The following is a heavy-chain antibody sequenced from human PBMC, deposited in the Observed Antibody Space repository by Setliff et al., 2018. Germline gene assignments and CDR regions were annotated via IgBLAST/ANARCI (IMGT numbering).Heavy chain of an antibody. Sequence: LRLSCVDSGFTLSNYWMTWVRQAPGKGLEWVANIKQDSTEKYYVDSVRGRFTISRDNAXXXXXLXXXXXXXXXXXXXXCATLLYGRSWYRYFESWGQGTLVTVSS. D-gene: IGHD6-13*01. J-gene: IGHJ4*02. CDR2: IKQDSTEK. CDR3: ATLLYGRSWYRYFES. CDR1: GFTLSNYW. V-gene: IGHV3-7*01.